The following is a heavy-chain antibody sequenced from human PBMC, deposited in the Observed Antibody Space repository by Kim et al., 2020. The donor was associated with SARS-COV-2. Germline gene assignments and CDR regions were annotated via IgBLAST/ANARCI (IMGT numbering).Heavy chain of an antibody. Sequence: SETLSLTCAVYGGSFSVYYWSWIRQPPGKGLEWIGEINHGRSTNYNPSLKSRVTISVDTSKNQFSLKLSSVTAADTAVYYCASTWRRRGNPKDSDYWGQGTLVTVSS. CDR1: GGSFSVYY. CDR2: INHGRST. V-gene: IGHV4-34*01. CDR3: ASTWRRRGNPKDSDY. J-gene: IGHJ4*02.